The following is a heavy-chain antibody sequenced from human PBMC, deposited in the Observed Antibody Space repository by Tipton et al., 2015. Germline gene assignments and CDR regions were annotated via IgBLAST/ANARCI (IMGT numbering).Heavy chain of an antibody. CDR3: ARHSDSSVWHPNFDS. Sequence: QSGAEVKKPGESLRVSCQSSGYSFNTHWIGWVRQMPGKGLEWMGIIYPSDSTTRYSPSFQGQVTFSVDKSINTAYLQWSSLKASDTAMYYCARHSDSSVWHPNFDSWGQGTQVIVSS. CDR2: IYPSDSTT. CDR1: GYSFNTHW. J-gene: IGHJ4*02. D-gene: IGHD6-25*01. V-gene: IGHV5-51*01.